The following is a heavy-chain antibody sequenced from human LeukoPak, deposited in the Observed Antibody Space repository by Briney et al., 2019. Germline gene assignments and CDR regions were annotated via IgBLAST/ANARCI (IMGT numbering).Heavy chain of an antibody. CDR1: GYTFTGCY. CDR2: INPNSGGT. Sequence: ASVKVSCKASGYTFTGCYMHWVRQAPGQGLEWMGWINPNSGGTNYAQKFQGRVTMTRDTSISTAYMELSRLRSDDTAVYYCARWEVLRPTGFDYWGQGTLVTVSS. J-gene: IGHJ4*02. CDR3: ARWEVLRPTGFDY. D-gene: IGHD1-26*01. V-gene: IGHV1-2*02.